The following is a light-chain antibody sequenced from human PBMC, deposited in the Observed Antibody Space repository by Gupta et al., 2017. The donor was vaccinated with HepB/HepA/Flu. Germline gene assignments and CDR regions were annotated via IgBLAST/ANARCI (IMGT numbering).Light chain of an antibody. CDR3: CSYAGSSTFHVV. CDR2: EVS. CDR1: SSDVGSYNL. V-gene: IGLV2-23*02. Sequence: QSALTQPASASGSPGQSITISCTGTSSDVGSYNLVSWYQQHPGKAPKLMIYEVSKRPSGVSNRFSGSKSGNTASLTISGLQAEDEADYYCCSYAGSSTFHVVFGGGTKLTVL. J-gene: IGLJ2*01.